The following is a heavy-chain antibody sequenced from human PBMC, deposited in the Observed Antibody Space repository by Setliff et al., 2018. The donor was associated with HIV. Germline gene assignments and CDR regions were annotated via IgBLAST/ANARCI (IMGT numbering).Heavy chain of an antibody. CDR1: GASVRTYY. CDR2: IYGMGKA. V-gene: IGHV4-4*08. Sequence: PSETLSLTCTVSGASVRTYYCTWVRQPPGKGLEWIGNIYGMGKAKYHPSLKSRVTISLDKTKNAFSLRLTSVTAADTGVYFCARSVDPDIWGKGTTVTVSS. CDR3: ARSVDPDI. J-gene: IGHJ6*04.